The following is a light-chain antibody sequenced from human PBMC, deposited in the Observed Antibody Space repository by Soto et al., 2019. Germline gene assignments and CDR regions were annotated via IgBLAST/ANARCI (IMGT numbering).Light chain of an antibody. J-gene: IGLJ1*01. Sequence: QSALTQPASVSGSPGQSLTISCTGTSSDVGGYNCVSWYQHHPGKAPKLMIYDVNNRPSGVSNRFFGSKSGNTASLTISGLQAEDEADYYCSSYSSSSLYVFGTATKLTVL. CDR1: SSDVGGYNC. V-gene: IGLV2-14*03. CDR2: DVN. CDR3: SSYSSSSLYV.